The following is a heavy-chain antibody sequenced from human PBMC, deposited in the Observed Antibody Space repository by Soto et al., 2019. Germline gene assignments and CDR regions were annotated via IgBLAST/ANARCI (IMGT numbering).Heavy chain of an antibody. CDR3: ATSSGYYSAEYFQH. D-gene: IGHD3-22*01. CDR2: IYPGDSDT. CDR1: GYSFISYW. J-gene: IGHJ1*01. Sequence: PGESLKISCXGSGYSFISYWIGWVRQMPGKGLEWMGIIYPGDSDTRYSPSFQGQVTISVDKSISTAYLQWSSLKASDTAMYYCATSSGYYSAEYFQHWGQGTLVTVSS. V-gene: IGHV5-51*01.